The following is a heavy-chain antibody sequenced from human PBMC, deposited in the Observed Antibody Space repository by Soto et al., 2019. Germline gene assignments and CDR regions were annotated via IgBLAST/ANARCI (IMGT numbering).Heavy chain of an antibody. V-gene: IGHV4-59*01. CDR2: IYYSGTT. CDR3: AREWHTAFDY. D-gene: IGHD2-2*02. CDR1: GDSISSYY. J-gene: IGHJ4*02. Sequence: QVQLQESGPGLVKPSETLSLTCTVSGDSISSYYWGWIRQPPGKGLEWIGSIYYSGTTTYNPSLKSRVTISVDTSRNLFSLKLSSVTAADTAVYYCAREWHTAFDYWGQGTLVTVSS.